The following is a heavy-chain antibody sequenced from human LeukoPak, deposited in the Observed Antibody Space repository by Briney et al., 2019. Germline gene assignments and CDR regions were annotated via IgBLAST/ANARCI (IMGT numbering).Heavy chain of an antibody. D-gene: IGHD1-26*01. CDR1: GFSFSSYS. Sequence: PGGSLRLSCAASGFSFSSYSMKWVHQAPGKGLEWVSYISSSSTIKYYADSVKGRFTVSRDNAKNSLYLQMNSLRAEDTAVYYCAGTDSGSYSRWFDYWGQGTLVTVSS. J-gene: IGHJ4*02. CDR3: AGTDSGSYSRWFDY. CDR2: ISSSSTIK. V-gene: IGHV3-48*01.